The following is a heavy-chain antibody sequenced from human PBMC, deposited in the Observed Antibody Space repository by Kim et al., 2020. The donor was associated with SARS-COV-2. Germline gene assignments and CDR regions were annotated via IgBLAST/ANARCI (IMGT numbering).Heavy chain of an antibody. D-gene: IGHD1-26*01. CDR1: GGSFSGYY. V-gene: IGHV4-34*12. Sequence: SETLSLTCAVYGGSFSGYYWRWIRQPPGKGLEWIGENIHSRSTNYNTSLKNRVTTIVDNTTKKLFLLLLSVTAAATTAYYCARGFASGVGRCYMDYWR. J-gene: IGHJ4*01. CDR2: NIHSRST. CDR3: ARGFASGVGRCYMDY.